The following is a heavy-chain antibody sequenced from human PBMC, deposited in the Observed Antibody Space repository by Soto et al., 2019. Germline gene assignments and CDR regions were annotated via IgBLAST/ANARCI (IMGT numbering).Heavy chain of an antibody. CDR1: GFTFSSYA. D-gene: IGHD1-26*01. J-gene: IGHJ4*02. CDR3: AKGGRSGPFDS. V-gene: IGHV3-23*01. Sequence: EVQLLESGGGLVQPGGSLRLSCAASGFTFSSYAMGWVRQTPGKGLEWVSAISVGSVSTYYADSVKGRFTISRDNSKNALYLQMNSLRAEDTAVFYCAKGGRSGPFDSWGQGTLVTVSS. CDR2: ISVGSVST.